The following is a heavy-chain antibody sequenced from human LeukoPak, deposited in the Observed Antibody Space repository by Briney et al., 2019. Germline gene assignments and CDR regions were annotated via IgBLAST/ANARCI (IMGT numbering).Heavy chain of an antibody. D-gene: IGHD1-26*01. V-gene: IGHV1-46*01. J-gene: IGHJ5*02. CDR1: GYTFTSYY. Sequence: ASVKVSCKASGYTFTSYYMHWVRQAPGQGLEWMGIINPSGCSTSYAQKFQGRVTITRDMSTSTVYMELSSRRSEDTAVYYCARDSTTVGGSYTNWFDPWGQGTLVTVSS. CDR3: ARDSTTVGGSYTNWFDP. CDR2: INPSGCST.